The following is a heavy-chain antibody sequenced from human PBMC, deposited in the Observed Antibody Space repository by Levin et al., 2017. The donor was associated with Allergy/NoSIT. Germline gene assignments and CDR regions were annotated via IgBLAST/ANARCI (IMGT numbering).Heavy chain of an antibody. Sequence: GGSLRLSCAASGFTFSSYGMHWVRQAPGKGLEWVAVIWYDGSNKYYADSVKGRFTISRDNSKNTLYLQMNSLRAEDTAVYYCARDITMVRGGRIFDYWGQGTLVTVSS. D-gene: IGHD3-10*01. J-gene: IGHJ4*02. CDR3: ARDITMVRGGRIFDY. V-gene: IGHV3-33*01. CDR2: IWYDGSNK. CDR1: GFTFSSYG.